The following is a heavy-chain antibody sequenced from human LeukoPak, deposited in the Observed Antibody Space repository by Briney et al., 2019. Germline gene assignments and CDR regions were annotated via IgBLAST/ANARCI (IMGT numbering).Heavy chain of an antibody. CDR2: ISYGGSNK. V-gene: IGHV3-30-3*01. Sequence: GGSLRLSCAASGFTVSSYAMHWVRQAPGKGLEWVAVISYGGSNKYYADSVKGRFTISRDNSKNTLYLQMNSLRAEDTAVYYCARVIAVAGNDYWGQGTLVTVSS. D-gene: IGHD6-19*01. CDR1: GFTVSSYA. J-gene: IGHJ4*02. CDR3: ARVIAVAGNDY.